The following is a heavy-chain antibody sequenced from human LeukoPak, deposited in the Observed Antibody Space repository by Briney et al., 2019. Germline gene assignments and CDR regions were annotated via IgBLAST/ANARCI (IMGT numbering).Heavy chain of an antibody. Sequence: PGGSLRLSCAASGFTFSSYWMHWVRQAPGKGLVWVSRINSDGSSTSYADSVKGRFTISRDNVKNTLYLQMNSLRAEDTAVYYCARRGYSYGFGYWGQGTLVTVSS. CDR2: INSDGSST. J-gene: IGHJ4*02. CDR1: GFTFSSYW. D-gene: IGHD5-18*01. CDR3: ARRGYSYGFGY. V-gene: IGHV3-74*01.